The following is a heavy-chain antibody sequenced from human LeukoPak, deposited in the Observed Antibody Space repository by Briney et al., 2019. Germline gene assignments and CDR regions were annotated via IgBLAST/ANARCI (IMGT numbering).Heavy chain of an antibody. D-gene: IGHD6-19*01. CDR1: GFTFSSYS. CDR3: ARGAAVAGGYYYFDY. CDR2: ISSSSSYI. Sequence: GGSLRLSCAASGFTFSSYSMNWARQAPGKGLEWVSSISSSSSYIYYADSVKGRFTISRDNAKNSLYLQMNSLRAEDTAVYYCARGAAVAGGYYYFDYWGQGTLVTVSS. J-gene: IGHJ4*02. V-gene: IGHV3-21*01.